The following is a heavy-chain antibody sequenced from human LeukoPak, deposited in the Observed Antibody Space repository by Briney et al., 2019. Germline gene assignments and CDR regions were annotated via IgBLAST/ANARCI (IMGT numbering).Heavy chain of an antibody. V-gene: IGHV1-2*02. CDR2: INPNSGGT. CDR3: AREKDYYDSSGYYYPPQLPDY. CDR1: GYTFTGYC. J-gene: IGHJ4*02. D-gene: IGHD3-22*01. Sequence: GASVKVSCKASGYTFTGYCMHWVRQAPGQGLEWMGWINPNSGGTNYAQKFQGRVTMTRDTSISTAYMELSRLRPDDTAVYYCAREKDYYDSSGYYYPPQLPDYWGQGTLVTVSS.